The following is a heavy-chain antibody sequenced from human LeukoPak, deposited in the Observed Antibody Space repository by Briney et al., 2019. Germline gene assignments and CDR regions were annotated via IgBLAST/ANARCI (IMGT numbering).Heavy chain of an antibody. D-gene: IGHD5-12*01. CDR1: GFTFSSYG. Sequence: PGGSLRLSCAASGFTFSSYGMHWVRQAPGKGLEWVAFIRYDGSNKYYADSVKGRFTISRDNSKNTLYLQMNSLRAEDTAVYYCAASEVANDAFDIWAKGQWSPSLQ. CDR3: AASEVANDAFDI. V-gene: IGHV3-30*02. J-gene: IGHJ3*02. CDR2: IRYDGSNK.